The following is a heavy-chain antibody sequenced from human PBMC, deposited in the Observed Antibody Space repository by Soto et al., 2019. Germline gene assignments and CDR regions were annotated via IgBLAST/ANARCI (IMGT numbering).Heavy chain of an antibody. CDR3: ARPCYCNGGLNNWFDP. J-gene: IGHJ5*02. CDR2: IIPIFGTA. Sequence: QVQLVQSGAEVKKPGSSVKVSCKASGGTFSSYAISWVRQAPGQGLEWMGGIIPIFGTANYAQKFQGRVTITADESTSTAYTELSSLRSEDTAVYYCARPCYCNGGLNNWFDPWGQGTLLTVSS. D-gene: IGHD2-15*01. CDR1: GGTFSSYA. V-gene: IGHV1-69*01.